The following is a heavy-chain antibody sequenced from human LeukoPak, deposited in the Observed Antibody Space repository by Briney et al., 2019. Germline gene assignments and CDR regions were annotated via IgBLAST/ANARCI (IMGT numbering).Heavy chain of an antibody. CDR3: ARVTGVWTFDY. CDR2: LSTGGST. Sequence: TGGSLRLSCAASGFTVSTYLMNWVRQAPGKGLEWVSILSTGGSTDYADSVKGRFTISRDSSKNTLYLQMNSLRAEDTAVYYCARVTGVWTFDYWGQGTLVSVPS. D-gene: IGHD6-13*01. V-gene: IGHV3-66*01. J-gene: IGHJ4*02. CDR1: GFTVSTYL.